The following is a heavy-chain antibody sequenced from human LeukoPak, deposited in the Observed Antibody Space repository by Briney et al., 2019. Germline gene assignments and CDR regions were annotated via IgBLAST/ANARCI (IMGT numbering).Heavy chain of an antibody. J-gene: IGHJ4*02. D-gene: IGHD4-17*01. Sequence: ASVKVSCKASGYTFTSYGISWVRQAPGKGLEWMGGFDPEDGETIYAQKFQGRVTMTEDTSTDTAYMELSSLRSEDTAVYYCATAVEYGADFDYWGQGTLVTVSS. CDR3: ATAVEYGADFDY. V-gene: IGHV1-24*01. CDR1: GYTFTSYG. CDR2: FDPEDGET.